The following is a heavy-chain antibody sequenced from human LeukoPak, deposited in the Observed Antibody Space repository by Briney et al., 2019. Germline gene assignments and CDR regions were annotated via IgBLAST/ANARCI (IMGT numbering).Heavy chain of an antibody. V-gene: IGHV3-7*01. CDR3: ARAPPPPAAFKYYFDY. D-gene: IGHD2-2*01. Sequence: GGFLRLSCAASGFTFSSYWMSWVRQAPGKGLEWVANIKQDGSEKYYVDSVKGRFTISRDNAKNSLYLQMNSLRAEDTAVYYCARAPPPPAAFKYYFDYWGQGTLVTVSS. J-gene: IGHJ4*02. CDR1: GFTFSSYW. CDR2: IKQDGSEK.